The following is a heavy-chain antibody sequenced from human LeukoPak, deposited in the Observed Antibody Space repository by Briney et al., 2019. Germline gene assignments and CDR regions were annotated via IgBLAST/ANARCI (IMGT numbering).Heavy chain of an antibody. CDR2: INSDGTST. V-gene: IGHV3-74*01. D-gene: IGHD6-19*01. CDR1: GFTVSSNY. CDR3: ASLPFLGQWLAGGVDWFDP. Sequence: TGGSLRLSCAASGFTVSSNYMSWVRQAPGKGLEWVSRINSDGTSTSYADSVKGRFTISRDNAKNTLYLQMNSLRAEDTAVYYCASLPFLGQWLAGGVDWFDPWGQGTLVTVSS. J-gene: IGHJ5*02.